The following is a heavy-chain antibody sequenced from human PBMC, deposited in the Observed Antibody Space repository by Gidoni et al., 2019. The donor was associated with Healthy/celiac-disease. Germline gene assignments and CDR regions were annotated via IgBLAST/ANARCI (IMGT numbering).Heavy chain of an antibody. CDR2: ISYDGSNK. D-gene: IGHD6-19*01. CDR3: ARDRDQVTVAGIFDY. CDR1: GFTFSSYA. V-gene: IGHV3-30-3*01. Sequence: QVQLVESGGGVVQHGRSLRLSCAASGFTFSSYAMHWVRQAPGKGLGWVAVISYDGSNKYYADSVKGRFTISRDNSKNTLYLQMNSLRAEDTAVYYCARDRDQVTVAGIFDYWGQGTLVTVSS. J-gene: IGHJ4*02.